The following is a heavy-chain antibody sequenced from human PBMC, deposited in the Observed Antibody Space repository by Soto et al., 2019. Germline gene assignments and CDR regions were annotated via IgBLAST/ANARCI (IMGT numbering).Heavy chain of an antibody. CDR2: IWYDGSNK. CDR3: ARDSGAFQTVFDY. CDR1: GFTFSSYG. V-gene: IGHV3-33*01. Sequence: GSLRLSCAASGFTFSSYGMHWVRQAPGKGLEWVAVIWYDGSNKYYADSVKGRFTISRDNSKNTLYLQMDSLRAEDTAVYYCARDSGAFQTVFDYWGQGTLVTVSS. J-gene: IGHJ4*02. D-gene: IGHD3-10*01.